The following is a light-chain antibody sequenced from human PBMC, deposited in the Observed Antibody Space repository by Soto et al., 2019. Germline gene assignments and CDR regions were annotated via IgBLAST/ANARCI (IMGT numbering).Light chain of an antibody. Sequence: EIVLTQSPGTLSLSPGERATLSCRASQSVSSSYLAWYQQKPGQAPRLLIYGASSRATGIPDTFSGSGSGTDFTLTISRLEPEDFAVYYCQHYGSSPTFGQGTKVEIK. CDR3: QHYGSSPT. J-gene: IGKJ1*01. CDR1: QSVSSSY. V-gene: IGKV3-20*01. CDR2: GAS.